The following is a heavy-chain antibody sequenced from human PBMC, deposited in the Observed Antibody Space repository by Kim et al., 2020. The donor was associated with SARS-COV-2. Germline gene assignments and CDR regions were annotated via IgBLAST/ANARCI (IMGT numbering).Heavy chain of an antibody. CDR1: GGSISSSNW. CDR2: IYHSGST. D-gene: IGHD6-19*01. Sequence: SETLSLTCAVSGGSISSSNWWSWVRQPPGKGLEWIGEIYHSGSTNYNPSLKSRVTISVDTSKNQFSLKLSSVTAADTAVYYCARGPGIAVAGTGAKYYYGMDVWGQGTTVTVSS. J-gene: IGHJ6*02. V-gene: IGHV4-4*02. CDR3: ARGPGIAVAGTGAKYYYGMDV.